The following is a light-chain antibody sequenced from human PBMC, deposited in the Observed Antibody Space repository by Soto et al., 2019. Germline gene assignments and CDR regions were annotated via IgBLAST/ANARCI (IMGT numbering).Light chain of an antibody. Sequence: EIVLTQSPGTLSLSPGERATLSCRASQIVTSSYLAWYQQKPGQAPRLLIYGASSRATGIPDRFSGSGSGTDFTLTISRLEPEDFAVYYCQQSGRSPAFGGGTKVEIK. CDR2: GAS. CDR1: QIVTSSY. V-gene: IGKV3-20*01. J-gene: IGKJ4*01. CDR3: QQSGRSPA.